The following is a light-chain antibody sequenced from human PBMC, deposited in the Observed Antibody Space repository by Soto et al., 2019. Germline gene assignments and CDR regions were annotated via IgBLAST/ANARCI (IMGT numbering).Light chain of an antibody. J-gene: IGLJ2*01. CDR2: EVT. CDR3: SSYGGSSNLL. CDR1: SSDVGGYNY. V-gene: IGLV2-8*01. Sequence: QSALTQPPSASGSPGQSVTISCTGTSSDVGGYNYVSWYQQHPGQAPKLMIYEVTQRPSGVPDRFSGSKSGNTASLTVSGLQAEDEADYYCSSYGGSSNLLFGGGTKLTVL.